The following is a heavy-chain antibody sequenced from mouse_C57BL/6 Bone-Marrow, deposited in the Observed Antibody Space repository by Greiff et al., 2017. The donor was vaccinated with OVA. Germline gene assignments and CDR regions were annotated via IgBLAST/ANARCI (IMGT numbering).Heavy chain of an antibody. CDR3: TRDPPYYYGSSPWYFDV. V-gene: IGHV5-9-1*02. CDR2: ISSGGDYI. J-gene: IGHJ1*03. Sequence: EVNLVESGEGLVKPGGSLKLSCAASGFTFSSYAMSWVRQTPEKRLEWVAYISSGGDYIYYADTVKGRFTISTDNARNTLYLQMSSLKSEDTAMYYCTRDPPYYYGSSPWYFDVWGTGTTVTVSS. D-gene: IGHD1-1*01. CDR1: GFTFSSYA.